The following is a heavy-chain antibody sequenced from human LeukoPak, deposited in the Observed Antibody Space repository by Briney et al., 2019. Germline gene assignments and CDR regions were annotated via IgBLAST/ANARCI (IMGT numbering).Heavy chain of an antibody. CDR3: VRNRGSGFDY. CDR1: GYTFTNYY. CDR2: INPSGGSI. D-gene: IGHD1-26*01. Sequence: ASVTVSCTASGYTFTNYYIHWVRQASGQGLEWMGIINPSGGSITYAQKFQGRVTMARDTSTGTVYMELIGLRSEDTAMYYCVRNRGSGFDYWGQGTLVTVAS. V-gene: IGHV1-46*01. J-gene: IGHJ4*02.